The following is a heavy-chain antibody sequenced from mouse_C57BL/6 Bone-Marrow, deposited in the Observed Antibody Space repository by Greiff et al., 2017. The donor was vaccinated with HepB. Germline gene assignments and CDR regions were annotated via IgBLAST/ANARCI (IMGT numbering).Heavy chain of an antibody. J-gene: IGHJ3*01. CDR2: ISSGGDYI. V-gene: IGHV5-9-1*02. D-gene: IGHD3-1*01. CDR3: TREGRGSLFAY. CDR1: GFTFSSYA. Sequence: EVKLMESGEGLVKPGGSLKLSCAASGFTFSSYAMSWVRQTPEKRLEWVAYISSGGDYIYYADTVKGRFTISRDNARNTLYLQMSSLKSEDTAMYCCTREGRGSLFAYWGQGTLVTVSA.